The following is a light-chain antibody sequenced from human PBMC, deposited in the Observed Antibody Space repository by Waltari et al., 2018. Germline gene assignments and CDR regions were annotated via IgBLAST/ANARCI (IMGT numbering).Light chain of an antibody. CDR1: STAVGSNNH. CDR3: SSYTSSSTVV. J-gene: IGLJ2*01. V-gene: IGLV2-14*01. Sequence: QSALTQPASVSGSPGQSITISFTGTSTAVGSNNHVHWYQQHPGKAPKLMIYEVSNRPSGVSNRFSGSKSGNTASLTISGLQAEDEADYYCSSYTSSSTVVFGGGTKLTVL. CDR2: EVS.